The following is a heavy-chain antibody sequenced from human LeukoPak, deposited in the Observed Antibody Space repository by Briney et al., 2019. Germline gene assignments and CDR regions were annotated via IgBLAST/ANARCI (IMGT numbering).Heavy chain of an antibody. Sequence: GGSLRLSCAASGFTFSAYSMNWVRQAPGKGLEWVSAISGSGGSTYYADSVKGRFTISRDNSKNTLYLQMNSLRAEDTAVYYCAKDERDFGMDVWGQGTTVTVSS. CDR2: ISGSGGST. CDR1: GFTFSAYS. D-gene: IGHD3-3*01. CDR3: AKDERDFGMDV. J-gene: IGHJ6*02. V-gene: IGHV3-23*01.